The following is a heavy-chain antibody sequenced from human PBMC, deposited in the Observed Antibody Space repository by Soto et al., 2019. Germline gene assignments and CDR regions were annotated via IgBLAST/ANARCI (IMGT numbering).Heavy chain of an antibody. J-gene: IGHJ5*02. D-gene: IGHD3-10*01. V-gene: IGHV4-39*02. CDR1: GCSSSSDSYY. CDR3: ARERSVANWFDP. Sequence: SETLSLTCTFSGCSSSSDSYYWGWIRQSPEKGLEWIASISYSGSTYYNPTLKSRLIISVDTSKSQFSLKLSSVTAADTAVYYCARERSVANWFDPWGQGTLVTVSS. CDR2: ISYSGST.